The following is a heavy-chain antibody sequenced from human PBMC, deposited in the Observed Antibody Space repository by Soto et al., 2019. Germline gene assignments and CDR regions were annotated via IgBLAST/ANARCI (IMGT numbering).Heavy chain of an antibody. CDR3: AKYRRTDAEGYTFDY. V-gene: IGHV4-59*01. J-gene: IGHJ4*02. CDR2: IYYSGGT. D-gene: IGHD2-15*01. CDR1: GGSITGSY. Sequence: SGTLSLTCTVSGGSITGSYWSWIRQPPGKGPEWIGYIYYSGGTNFNPSLKSRVTMSVDTARNQFSLQLSSVTAADTAVYFCAKYRRTDAEGYTFDYWGQGALVTVSS.